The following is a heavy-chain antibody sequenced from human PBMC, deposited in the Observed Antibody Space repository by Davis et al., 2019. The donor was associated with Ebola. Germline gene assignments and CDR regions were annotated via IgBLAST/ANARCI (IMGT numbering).Heavy chain of an antibody. CDR2: IYYSGST. V-gene: IGHV4-31*03. J-gene: IGHJ4*02. CDR1: GGSISSGGYY. CDR3: ARDQDYGDYDY. Sequence: MPSETLSLTCTVSGGSISSGGYYWSWIRQHPGKGLEWIGYIYYSGSTYYNPSLKSRVTISVDKSKNPFSLKLSSVTAADTAVYYCARDQDYGDYDYWGQGTLVTVSS. D-gene: IGHD4-17*01.